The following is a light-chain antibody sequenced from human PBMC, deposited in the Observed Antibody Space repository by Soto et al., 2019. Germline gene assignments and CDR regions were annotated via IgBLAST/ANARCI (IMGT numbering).Light chain of an antibody. CDR3: LQYYSYPPT. Sequence: IQMHQSDSSLSASVGERFTVSCRASHGIRRDLAWYHQRPGTVPKLLICASSSLQSGVPARFSGSGSGTDFTLTISSLQPEDVAAYYCLQYYSYPPTFGRGTPVDIK. J-gene: IGKJ3*01. V-gene: IGKV1-6*01. CDR2: ASS. CDR1: HGIRRD.